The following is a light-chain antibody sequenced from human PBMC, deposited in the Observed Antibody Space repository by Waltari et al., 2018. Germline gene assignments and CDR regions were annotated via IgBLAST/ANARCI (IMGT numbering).Light chain of an antibody. CDR3: QQSFTTLWT. V-gene: IGKV1-39*01. J-gene: IGKJ1*01. Sequence: IQMTQSPSTLSASVGDRVTISCRAGQSISVDLNLYQQKHGEAPKLLIHGATTLENGVPTRFSGSGSGTDFTLTISTRQPEDFATYYCQQSFTTLWTFGQGTEVEIK. CDR2: GAT. CDR1: QSISVD.